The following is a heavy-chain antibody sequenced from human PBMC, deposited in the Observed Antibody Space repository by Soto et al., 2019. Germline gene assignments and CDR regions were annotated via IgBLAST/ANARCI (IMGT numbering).Heavy chain of an antibody. CDR1: GYTFTGYY. V-gene: IGHV1-2*04. CDR2: INPNSGGT. Sequence: ASVKVSCKASGYTFTGYYMHWVRQAPGQGLEWMGWINPNSGGTNYAQKFQGWVTMTRDTSISTAYMELSRLRSGDTAVYYCARAQGLNWFDPWGQGTLVTVSS. CDR3: ARAQGLNWFDP. J-gene: IGHJ5*02.